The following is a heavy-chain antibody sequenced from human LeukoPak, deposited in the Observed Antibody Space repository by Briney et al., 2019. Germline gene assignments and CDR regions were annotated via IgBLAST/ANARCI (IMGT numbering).Heavy chain of an antibody. V-gene: IGHV3-23*01. CDR3: ARPQTYYYGSGSYYEY. D-gene: IGHD3-10*01. J-gene: IGHJ4*02. CDR1: GFTFNTYA. Sequence: GGSLRLSCAASGFTFNTYAMSWVRQAPGKGLEWVSAISGSGDSTYYADSVKGRFTISRDNSKNTLYLQMNSLRAEDTAVYYCARPQTYYYGSGSYYEYWGQGTLVTVSS. CDR2: ISGSGDST.